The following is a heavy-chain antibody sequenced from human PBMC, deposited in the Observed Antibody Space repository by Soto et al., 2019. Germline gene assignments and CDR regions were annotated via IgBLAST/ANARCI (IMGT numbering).Heavy chain of an antibody. V-gene: IGHV4-39*02. CDR3: ARESLGIKVPGVIDS. CDR2: VYYGGTT. Sequence: PSETLSLTCTVSGGSISSSAYYWGWIRQPPGKGLQWIGSVYYGGTTYYNPSLKSRVTISVDTSKNQFSLQLSSVTAADTAMFYCARESLGIKVPGVIDSWGQGTLVTVSS. CDR1: GGSISSSAYY. D-gene: IGHD6-19*01. J-gene: IGHJ4*02.